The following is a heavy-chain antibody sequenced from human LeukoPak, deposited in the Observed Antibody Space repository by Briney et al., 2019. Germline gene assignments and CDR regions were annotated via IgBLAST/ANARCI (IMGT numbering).Heavy chain of an antibody. J-gene: IGHJ6*03. CDR1: GGTFSSYA. V-gene: IGHV1-69*05. D-gene: IGHD6-6*01. Sequence: ASVKVSCMASGGTFSSYAISWVRQAPGQGLEWMGGIIPIFGTANYAQKFQGRVTITTDESTSTAYMELSSLRSEDTAVYYCAARQSRPPYYYYYYMDVWGKGTTVTVSS. CDR3: AARQSRPPYYYYYYMDV. CDR2: IIPIFGTA.